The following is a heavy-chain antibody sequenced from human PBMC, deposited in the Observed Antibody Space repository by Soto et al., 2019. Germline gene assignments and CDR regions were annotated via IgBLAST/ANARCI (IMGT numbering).Heavy chain of an antibody. J-gene: IGHJ4*01. D-gene: IGHD3-22*01. CDR1: GYTFTSYY. CDR3: ARVRRSSGYYYGY. Sequence: ASVKFSCKASGYTFTSYYMHWVRQAPGQGLECMGIINPSCGSTSYAQKFQGRVTMTRXTSXSXXXMXLSSLRSEDKAVYYCARVRRSSGYYYGYWG. CDR2: INPSCGST. V-gene: IGHV1-46*01.